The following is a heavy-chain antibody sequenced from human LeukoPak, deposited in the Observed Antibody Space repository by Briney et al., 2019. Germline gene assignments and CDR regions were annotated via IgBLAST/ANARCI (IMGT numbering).Heavy chain of an antibody. CDR1: GFTFSSYS. Sequence: GSLRLSCAASGFTFSSYSMNWVRQAPGKGLEWIGEINDSGSTNYNPSLRSRVTMSVDTSKNQFSLNLSSVTAADTAVYYCARQPLNCTSTSCYAFDIWGQGTMVTVSS. J-gene: IGHJ3*02. CDR2: INDSGST. V-gene: IGHV4-34*01. CDR3: ARQPLNCTSTSCYAFDI. D-gene: IGHD2-2*01.